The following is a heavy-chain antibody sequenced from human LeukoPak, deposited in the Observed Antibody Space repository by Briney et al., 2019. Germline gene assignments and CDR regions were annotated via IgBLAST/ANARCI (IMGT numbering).Heavy chain of an antibody. CDR3: ARDSYSYGPSFDY. Sequence: PSETLSLTCTVSGGSISSYYWSWIRQPPGKGLEWIGYIYYSGSTNYNPSLKSRVTISVDTSKNQFSLKLSSVTAADTAVYYCARDSYSYGPSFDYWGQGTLVTVPS. D-gene: IGHD5-18*01. CDR1: GGSISSYY. CDR2: IYYSGST. J-gene: IGHJ4*02. V-gene: IGHV4-59*01.